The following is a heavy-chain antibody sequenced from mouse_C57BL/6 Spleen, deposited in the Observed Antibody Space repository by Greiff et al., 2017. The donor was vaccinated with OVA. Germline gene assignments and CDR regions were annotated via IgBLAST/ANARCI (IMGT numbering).Heavy chain of an antibody. Sequence: EVKLMESGAELVRPGASVKLSCTASGFNIKDDYMHWVKQRPEQGLEWIGWIDPENGDTEYASKFQGKATITADTSSNTAYLQLSSLTSEDTAVYYCTTLYGNYVDFDYWGQGTTLTVSS. D-gene: IGHD2-1*01. V-gene: IGHV14-4*01. CDR3: TTLYGNYVDFDY. CDR1: GFNIKDDY. J-gene: IGHJ2*01. CDR2: IDPENGDT.